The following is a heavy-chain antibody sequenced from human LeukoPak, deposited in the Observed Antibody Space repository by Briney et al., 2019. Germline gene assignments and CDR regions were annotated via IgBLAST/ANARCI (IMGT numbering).Heavy chain of an antibody. CDR2: IYKDGSS. Sequence: GGSLRLSCAASGFTVSHNYMSWVRQAPGKGLEWVSNIYKDGSSYYDDSVMEGLIIFSENSTNTVYHQMKSLRTEDTTVFYYAGDLLAATPVVMEWGEGTLVTVS. J-gene: IGHJ4*02. CDR1: GFTVSHNY. D-gene: IGHD2-15*01. V-gene: IGHV3-66*01. CDR3: AGDLLAATPVVME.